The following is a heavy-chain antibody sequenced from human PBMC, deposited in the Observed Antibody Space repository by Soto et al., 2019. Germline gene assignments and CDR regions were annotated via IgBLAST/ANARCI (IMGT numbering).Heavy chain of an antibody. CDR1: GFTFSSYA. Sequence: GGSLRLSCAASGFTFSSYAMHWVRQAPGKGLEWVAVISYDGSNKYYADSVKGRFTISRDNSKNTLYLQMNSLRAEDTAVYYCARGPVLEWLLSGAFDYWGQGTLVTVSS. CDR3: ARGPVLEWLLSGAFDY. J-gene: IGHJ4*02. D-gene: IGHD3-3*01. V-gene: IGHV3-30-3*01. CDR2: ISYDGSNK.